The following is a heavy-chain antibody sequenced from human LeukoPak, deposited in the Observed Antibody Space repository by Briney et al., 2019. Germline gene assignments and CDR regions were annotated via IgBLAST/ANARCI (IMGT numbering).Heavy chain of an antibody. V-gene: IGHV3-74*01. J-gene: IGHJ3*02. CDR1: GFTFSDYY. D-gene: IGHD2-15*01. Sequence: GGSLRLSCAASGFTFSDYYMSWIRQAPGKGLEWVSRINTAGSSTYYADSVKGRFTISRDNAKNTLYLQMNSLRAEDTAVYYCARESYCSGGSCYSGRAFDIWGQGTMVTVSS. CDR2: INTAGSST. CDR3: ARESYCSGGSCYSGRAFDI.